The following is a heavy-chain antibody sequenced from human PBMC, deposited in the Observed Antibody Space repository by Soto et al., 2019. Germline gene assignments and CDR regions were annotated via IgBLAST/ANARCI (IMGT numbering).Heavy chain of an antibody. V-gene: IGHV4-31*03. CDR3: ARMYSSGWYGVHYFDY. CDR2: IYYSGST. CDR1: GVSISSGGYY. D-gene: IGHD6-19*01. J-gene: IGHJ4*02. Sequence: SETLSLTCTVSGVSISSGGYYWSWIRQHPGKGLEWIGYIYYSGSTYYNPSLKSRVTISVDTSKNQFSLKLSSVTAADTAVYYCARMYSSGWYGVHYFDYWGQGTLVTVSS.